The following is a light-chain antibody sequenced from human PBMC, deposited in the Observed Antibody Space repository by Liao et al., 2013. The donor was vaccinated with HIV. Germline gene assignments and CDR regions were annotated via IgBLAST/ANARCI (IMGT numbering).Light chain of an antibody. J-gene: IGLJ3*02. Sequence: SYELTQPPSVSVSPGQTGTITCSGDSLGDKHASWYKQRPGQSPVLVIYENIRRPSGIPERFSGSNSANTATLTISRVEAGDEADYYCQVWGTTTDHWVFGGGTKLTVL. CDR3: QVWGTTTDHWV. V-gene: IGLV3-1*01. CDR2: ENI. CDR1: SLGDKH.